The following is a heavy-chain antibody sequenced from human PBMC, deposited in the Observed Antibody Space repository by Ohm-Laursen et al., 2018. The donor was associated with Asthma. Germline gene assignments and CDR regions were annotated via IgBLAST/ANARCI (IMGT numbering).Heavy chain of an antibody. CDR1: GFTLSSYG. CDR3: ARDRRDVYNPYFDY. CDR2: IWYDGRNK. V-gene: IGHV3-33*01. J-gene: IGHJ4*02. D-gene: IGHD5-24*01. Sequence: SLRLSCSQYGFTLSSYGMHWVRQAAGKGREWVDVIWYDGRNKYYADSVKGRFSISRDNSKNTLYLQMNSLRDGDTGVYYCARDRRDVYNPYFDYRGQGTLVTVSS.